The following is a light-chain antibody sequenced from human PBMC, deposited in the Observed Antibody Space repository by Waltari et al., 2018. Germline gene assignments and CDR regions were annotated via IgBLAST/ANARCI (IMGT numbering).Light chain of an antibody. J-gene: IGLJ2*01. CDR2: EVS. V-gene: IGLV2-23*02. Sequence: QSDLTQPAPVPGSPGPSATISCTATSSDVGSYTFVSWYQQYPGKAPKVMLYEVSKRPSGVSNRYSGSKSGNTASLTISGLQAEDEAYYYCCSYASTSNSVVFGGGTKLTVL. CDR1: SSDVGSYTF. CDR3: CSYASTSNSVV.